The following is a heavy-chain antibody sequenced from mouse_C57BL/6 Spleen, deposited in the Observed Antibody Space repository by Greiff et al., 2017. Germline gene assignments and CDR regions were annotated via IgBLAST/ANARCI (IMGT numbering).Heavy chain of an antibody. Sequence: EVQLQQSGPELVKPGASVKISCKASGYTFTDYYMNWVKQSHGKSLEWIGDINPNNGGTSYNQKFKGKATLTVDKSSSTAYMELRSLTSEDSAVYYCARERANWDVFDYWGQGTTLTVSS. J-gene: IGHJ2*01. CDR1: GYTFTDYY. CDR2: INPNNGGT. CDR3: ARERANWDVFDY. D-gene: IGHD4-1*01. V-gene: IGHV1-26*01.